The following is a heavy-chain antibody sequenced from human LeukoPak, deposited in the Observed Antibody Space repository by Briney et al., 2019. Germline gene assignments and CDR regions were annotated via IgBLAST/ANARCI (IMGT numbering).Heavy chain of an antibody. V-gene: IGHV4-59*01. CDR1: GGSISNYY. CDR2: IYYSGST. CDR3: ARGGSSWYFGY. J-gene: IGHJ4*02. D-gene: IGHD6-13*01. Sequence: SETLSLTCTVSGGSISNYYWSWIRQPPGKGLEWIGYIYYSGSTNYNPSLKSRVTISVDTSKNQFSLKLSSVTAADTAVYYCARGGSSWYFGYWGQGTLVTVSS.